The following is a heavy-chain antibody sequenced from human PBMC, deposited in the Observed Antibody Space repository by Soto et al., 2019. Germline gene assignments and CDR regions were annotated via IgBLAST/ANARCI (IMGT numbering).Heavy chain of an antibody. CDR3: ARHYYYDSSCYYIIHEQSNGMDV. D-gene: IGHD3-22*01. J-gene: IGHJ6*02. V-gene: IGHV5-10-1*01. CDR2: IDPSDSYT. Sequence: GESLKISCKGSGYSFTSYWISWVRQMPGKGLEWMGRIDPSDSYTNYSPSFQGHVTISADKSISTAYLQWSSLKASDTAMYYCARHYYYDSSCYYIIHEQSNGMDVWGQGTKVTVSS. CDR1: GYSFTSYW.